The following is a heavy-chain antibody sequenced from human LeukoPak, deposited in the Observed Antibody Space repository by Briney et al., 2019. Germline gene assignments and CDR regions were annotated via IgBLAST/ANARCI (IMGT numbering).Heavy chain of an antibody. V-gene: IGHV3-74*01. Sequence: PGGSLRLSCATSGFTFSSNWMHWIRQTPGKGLVWVSRINSDGSSTSYADSVKGRFTISRDNAKDTLYLQMNSLRAEDTAVYYCARSSLTGTTRRHFDYWGQGTLVTVSS. CDR1: GFTFSSNW. D-gene: IGHD4-17*01. J-gene: IGHJ4*02. CDR2: INSDGSST. CDR3: ARSSLTGTTRRHFDY.